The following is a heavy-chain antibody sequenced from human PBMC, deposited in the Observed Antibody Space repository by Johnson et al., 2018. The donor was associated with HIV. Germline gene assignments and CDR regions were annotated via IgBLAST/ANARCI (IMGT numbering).Heavy chain of an antibody. CDR3: ARGSRYTYDNDDAYLLHAFDF. V-gene: IGHV3-74*02. D-gene: IGHD3-22*01. CDR1: GFTFSSYW. Sequence: VQLVESGGGLVQPGGSLRLSCAASGFTFSSYWMHWVRQAPGKGLVWVSRINSDGSSTSYADSVKVRFTISSDNAKNTLYLQMNSLRVEDTAVYYCARGSRYTYDNDDAYLLHAFDFWGQGTMVTVSS. CDR2: INSDGSST. J-gene: IGHJ3*01.